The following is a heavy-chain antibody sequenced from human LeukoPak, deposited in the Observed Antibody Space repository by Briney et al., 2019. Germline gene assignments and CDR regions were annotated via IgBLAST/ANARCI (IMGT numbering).Heavy chain of an antibody. D-gene: IGHD3-16*01. CDR2: IGTAGDT. CDR1: GFTFSRHD. J-gene: IGHJ5*02. V-gene: IGHV3-13*01. Sequence: GGSLRLSCAASGFTFSRHDMHWVRQATGKGLDWVSAIGTAGDTYYPGSVKGRFTISRENAKNSLYLQMNSLRAGDTAVYYCARDRGGGVFDPWGQGTLVTVSS. CDR3: ARDRGGGVFDP.